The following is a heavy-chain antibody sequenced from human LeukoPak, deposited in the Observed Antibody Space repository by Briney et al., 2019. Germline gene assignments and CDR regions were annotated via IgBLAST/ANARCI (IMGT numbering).Heavy chain of an antibody. D-gene: IGHD3-16*01. J-gene: IGHJ4*02. CDR3: AKVGVGWVAFEY. V-gene: IGHV3-23*01. Sequence: PGGSLRPSCAASGFTFSNFAMSWVRQAPGKGLQWVSAISDSGGGTFYADSVKGRFTISRGNSKNTLYLQMNSLRAEDTAVYYCAKVGVGWVAFEYWGQGTLVTVSS. CDR2: ISDSGGGT. CDR1: GFTFSNFA.